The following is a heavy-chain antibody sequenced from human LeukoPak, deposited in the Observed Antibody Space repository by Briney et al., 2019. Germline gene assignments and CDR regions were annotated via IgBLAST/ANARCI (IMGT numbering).Heavy chain of an antibody. CDR1: RFTFSSYG. CDR2: IRYDANNE. Sequence: HSGGSLRLSCAASRFTFSSYGMHWIRQAPGKGLEWVAFIRYDANNEYYADSVKGRFAISRDNSKSTLYLQMNSLRVEDTAVYYCAKDSDDFWSGYYVDYWGQGTLVTVSS. J-gene: IGHJ4*02. CDR3: AKDSDDFWSGYYVDY. V-gene: IGHV3-30*02. D-gene: IGHD3-3*01.